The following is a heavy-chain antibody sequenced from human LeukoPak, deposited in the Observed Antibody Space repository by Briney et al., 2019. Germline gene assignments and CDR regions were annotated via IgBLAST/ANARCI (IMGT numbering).Heavy chain of an antibody. CDR1: GGSISSGSYY. CDR2: IYTSGST. CDR3: ARVVLGSGSYYTT. V-gene: IGHV4-61*02. Sequence: SETLSFTCTVSGGSISSGSYYWSWIRQPAGKGLKWIGRIYTSGSTNYNPSLKSRVTISVDTSKNQFSLKLSSVTAADTAVYYCARVVLGSGSYYTTWGQGTLVTVSS. J-gene: IGHJ5*02. D-gene: IGHD3-10*01.